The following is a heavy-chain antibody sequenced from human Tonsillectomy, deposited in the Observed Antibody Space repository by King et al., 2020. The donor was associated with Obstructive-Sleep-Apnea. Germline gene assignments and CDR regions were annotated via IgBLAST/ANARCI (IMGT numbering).Heavy chain of an antibody. CDR2: INWNGDTT. J-gene: IGHJ4*02. CDR1: GFIFDDYA. CDR3: AKDTDSTFRTIVFDY. V-gene: IGHV3-43D*03. D-gene: IGHD3-22*01. Sequence: VQLVESGGVVVQPGGSLRLSCAASGFIFDDYAMYWVRQAPGKGLEWVSLINWNGDTTYYADSVKGRFTISRDNSKNSLSLQMNSLRPEDTAFYYCAKDTDSTFRTIVFDYWDQGTLVTVSP.